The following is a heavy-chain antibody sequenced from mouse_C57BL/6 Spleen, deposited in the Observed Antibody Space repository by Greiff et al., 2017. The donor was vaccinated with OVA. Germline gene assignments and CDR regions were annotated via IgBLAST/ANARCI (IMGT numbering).Heavy chain of an antibody. CDR2: IYPGSGNT. Sequence: VKLQQSGPELVKPGASVKISCKASGYSFTSYYIHWVKQRPGQGLEWIGWIYPGSGNTKYNEKFKGKATLTADTSSSTAYMQLSSLTSEDSAVYYCARRDYGSSPLDYWGQGTTLTVSS. V-gene: IGHV1-66*01. CDR1: GYSFTSYY. CDR3: ARRDYGSSPLDY. D-gene: IGHD1-1*01. J-gene: IGHJ2*01.